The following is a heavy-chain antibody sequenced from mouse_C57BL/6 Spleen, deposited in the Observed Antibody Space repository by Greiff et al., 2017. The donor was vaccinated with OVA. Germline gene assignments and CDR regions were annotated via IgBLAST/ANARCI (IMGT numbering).Heavy chain of an antibody. CDR2: LSSGGSYT. CDR1: GFTFSSYG. CDR3: ARQAGTDYFDD. V-gene: IGHV5-6*01. Sequence: VQLKESGGDLVKPGGSLKLSCAASGFTFSSYGMSWVRQTPDKRLEWVATLSSGGSYTYYPDSVKGRFTISRVNAKNTLYLQMSSLKSEDTAMYYCARQAGTDYFDDWGQGTTLTVSS. D-gene: IGHD3-3*01. J-gene: IGHJ2*01.